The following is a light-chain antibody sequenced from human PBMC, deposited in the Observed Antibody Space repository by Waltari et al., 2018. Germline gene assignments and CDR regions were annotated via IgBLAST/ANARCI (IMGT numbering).Light chain of an antibody. V-gene: IGKV4-1*01. Sequence: DIVMTQSPDSLAVSLGERATINCKSSQSVLYSSNNKNYLAWYQQKPGQPPKLLIYWASPRESGVPDRFSGSGSGTDFTLTISSLQAEDVAVYYCQQYYSTPGTFGQGTKVEIK. J-gene: IGKJ1*01. CDR2: WAS. CDR1: QSVLYSSNNKNY. CDR3: QQYYSTPGT.